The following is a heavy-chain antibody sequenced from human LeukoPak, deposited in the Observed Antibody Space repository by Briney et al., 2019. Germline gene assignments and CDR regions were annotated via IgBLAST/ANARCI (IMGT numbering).Heavy chain of an antibody. CDR2: IWYDGSNK. Sequence: QLVESGGGVVQPGRSLRLSCAASGFTFSSYDMHWVRQAPGKGLEWVAVIWYDGSNKYYADSVKGRFTISRDNSKNTLYLQMNSLRAEDTAVYYCARDPFGVLPDYYYYGMDAWGQGTTVTVSS. J-gene: IGHJ6*02. D-gene: IGHD3-3*01. CDR3: ARDPFGVLPDYYYYGMDA. CDR1: GFTFSSYD. V-gene: IGHV3-33*01.